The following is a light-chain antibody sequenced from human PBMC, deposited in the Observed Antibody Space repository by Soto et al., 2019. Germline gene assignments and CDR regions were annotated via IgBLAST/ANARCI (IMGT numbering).Light chain of an antibody. CDR2: GAT. Sequence: EVVITQSPATLSVFPGERVTLSCRASQSVYNNLALYQQKPGQPPRLVIHGATTRATGIPARFSGSGSGTEFTLTISSLQSEDFAVYYCQQCDSWPRTFGQGTKVDIK. J-gene: IGKJ1*01. V-gene: IGKV3-15*01. CDR1: QSVYNN. CDR3: QQCDSWPRT.